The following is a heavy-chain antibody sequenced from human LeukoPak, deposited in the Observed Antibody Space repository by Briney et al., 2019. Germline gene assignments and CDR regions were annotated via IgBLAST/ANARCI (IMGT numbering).Heavy chain of an antibody. J-gene: IGHJ4*02. D-gene: IGHD6-19*01. CDR3: ARDEGSGSPLDY. CDR2: SSKSGSTV. V-gene: IGHV3-11*01. Sequence: KPGGSLRLSCAGSVFSLSEHYMSWIRQAPGRGLEWVSYSSKSGSTVYQADSVKGRFTISRDNAKNSLYLQMNSLRAEDTAVYYCARDEGSGSPLDYWGQGTPVTVSS. CDR1: VFSLSEHY.